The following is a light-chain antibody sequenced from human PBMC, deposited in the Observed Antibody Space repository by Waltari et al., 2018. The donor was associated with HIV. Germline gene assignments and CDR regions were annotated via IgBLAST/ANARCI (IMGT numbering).Light chain of an antibody. CDR3: QQYYSYPFT. CDR2: ATS. CDR1: QGISSS. Sequence: AIRMTQSPSPFSASTRDRVPITCRASQGISSSLAWYQQKPGKAPKLLIYATSTLQSGVPSRFSGSGSGTDFTLTISYLQSEDFATYFCQQYYSYPFTFGPGTKVDIK. J-gene: IGKJ3*01. V-gene: IGKV1-8*01.